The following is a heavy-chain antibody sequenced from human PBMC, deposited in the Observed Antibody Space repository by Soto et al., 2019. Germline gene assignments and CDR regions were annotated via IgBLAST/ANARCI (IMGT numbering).Heavy chain of an antibody. CDR3: ATPTTVTTNYYYGMDV. CDR2: IYSGGST. CDR1: GFTVSSNY. V-gene: IGHV3-53*01. D-gene: IGHD4-17*01. Sequence: AGGSLRLSCAASGFTVSSNYMSWVRQAPGKGLEWVSVIYSGGSTYYADSVKGRFTISRDNSKNTLYLQMNSLRAEDTAVYYCATPTTVTTNYYYGMDVWGQGTTVTVSS. J-gene: IGHJ6*02.